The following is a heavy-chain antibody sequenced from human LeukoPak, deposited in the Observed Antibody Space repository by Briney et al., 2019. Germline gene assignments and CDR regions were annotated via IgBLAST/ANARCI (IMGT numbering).Heavy chain of an antibody. J-gene: IGHJ3*02. CDR1: GDSFPTHW. CDR3: ARPYGSGHDAFDI. D-gene: IGHD3-10*01. CDR2: IYLDDSAT. V-gene: IGHV5-51*01. Sequence: GESLKIYCQASGDSFPTHWIAWVRQMPGKGLDWMEIIYLDDSATRYSPSFKGQVTISVVKSIRTAYLQWSSLKASDTAVYYCARPYGSGHDAFDIWGQGTMVTVSS.